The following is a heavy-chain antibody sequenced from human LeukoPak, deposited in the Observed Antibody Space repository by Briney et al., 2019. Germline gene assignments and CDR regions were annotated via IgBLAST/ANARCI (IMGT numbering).Heavy chain of an antibody. CDR3: ARSLGEQWLVRAFSYYMDV. D-gene: IGHD6-19*01. CDR2: VIPILGIA. J-gene: IGHJ6*03. Sequence: ASGKVSCKASGGTFSSYAISWVRQAPGQGLEWMGRVIPILGIANYAQKFQGRVTITADKSTSTAYMELSSLRSEDTAVYYCARSLGEQWLVRAFSYYMDVWGKGTTVTVSS. CDR1: GGTFSSYA. V-gene: IGHV1-69*04.